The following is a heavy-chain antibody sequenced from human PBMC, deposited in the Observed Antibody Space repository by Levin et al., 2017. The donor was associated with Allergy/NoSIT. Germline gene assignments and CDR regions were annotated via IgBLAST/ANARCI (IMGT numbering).Heavy chain of an antibody. CDR2: IKSKTDGGTT. CDR1: GFTFSNAW. V-gene: IGHV3-15*01. D-gene: IGHD2-2*01. Sequence: GESLKISCAASGFTFSNAWMSWVRQAPGKGLEWVGRIKSKTDGGTTDYAAPVKGRFTISRDDSKNTLYLQMNSLKTEDTAVYYCTTNIVVVPAATLIDYWGQGTLVTVSS. CDR3: TTNIVVVPAATLIDY. J-gene: IGHJ4*02.